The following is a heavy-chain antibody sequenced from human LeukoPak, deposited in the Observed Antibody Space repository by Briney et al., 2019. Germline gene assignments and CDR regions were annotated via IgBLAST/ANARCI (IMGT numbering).Heavy chain of an antibody. D-gene: IGHD3-22*01. Sequence: PSQTLSLTCAVSGGSISSGGYSWSWIRQPPGKGLECIGYIYHSGSTYYNPSLKSRVTISVDRSKNQFSLKLSSVTAADTAVYYCATVTYYYDSSGYYCEYFQHWGQGTLVTVSS. CDR3: ATVTYYYDSSGYYCEYFQH. CDR2: IYHSGST. CDR1: GGSISSGGYS. J-gene: IGHJ1*01. V-gene: IGHV4-30-2*01.